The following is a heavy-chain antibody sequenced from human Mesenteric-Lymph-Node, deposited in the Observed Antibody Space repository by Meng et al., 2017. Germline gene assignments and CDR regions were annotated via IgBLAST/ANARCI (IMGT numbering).Heavy chain of an antibody. CDR1: GYTFTSYA. CDR2: INPNSGGT. Sequence: GESLKISCAASGYTFTSYAMHWVRQAPGQRLEWMGRINPNSGGTNYAQKFQGRVTMTRDTSISTAYMELSRLRSDDTAVYYCASPLGSGSQKSDAFDIWGQGTMVTVSS. CDR3: ASPLGSGSQKSDAFDI. J-gene: IGHJ3*02. V-gene: IGHV1-2*06. D-gene: IGHD3-3*01.